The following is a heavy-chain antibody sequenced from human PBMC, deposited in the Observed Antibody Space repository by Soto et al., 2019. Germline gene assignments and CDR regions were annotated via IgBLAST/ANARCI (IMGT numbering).Heavy chain of an antibody. Sequence: SETLSLTCTVSGGSIRSGGYYWSWIRQHPGKGLEWIGYIYYSGSTYYNPSLKSRVTISVDTSKNQFSLKLSSVTAADTAVYYCERARGSSGYYYVYYYYGMDVWGKGTTVTVSS. J-gene: IGHJ6*04. CDR3: ERARGSSGYYYVYYYYGMDV. V-gene: IGHV4-31*03. CDR2: IYYSGST. CDR1: GGSIRSGGYY. D-gene: IGHD3-22*01.